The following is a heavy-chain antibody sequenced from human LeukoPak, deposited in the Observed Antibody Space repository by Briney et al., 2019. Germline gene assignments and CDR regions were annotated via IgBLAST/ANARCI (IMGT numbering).Heavy chain of an antibody. D-gene: IGHD3-10*01. J-gene: IGHJ4*02. V-gene: IGHV1-3*01. Sequence: ASVKVSCKTSGYTFTTYSIHWVRQAPGQGLEWMAWINVGNGNTKYSQNFQDRVTITTDTSANTAYLELSSLRSEDTALYFCARGLIVYGSGSYFDYWGQGTLVTVSS. CDR3: ARGLIVYGSGSYFDY. CDR2: INVGNGNT. CDR1: GYTFTTYS.